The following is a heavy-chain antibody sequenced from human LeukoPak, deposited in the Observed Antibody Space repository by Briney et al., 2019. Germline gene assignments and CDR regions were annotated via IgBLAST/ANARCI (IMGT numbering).Heavy chain of an antibody. CDR1: GGTFSSYA. CDR3: ATHPRNDFWSGPGKYWFDP. J-gene: IGHJ5*02. D-gene: IGHD3-3*01. CDR2: IIPIFGTA. V-gene: IGHV1-69*13. Sequence: GASVKVSCKASGGTFSSYAISWVRQAPGQGLGWMGGIIPIFGTANYAQKFQGRVTITADESTSTAYMELSSLRFEDTAVYYCATHPRNDFWSGPGKYWFDPWGQGTLVTVSS.